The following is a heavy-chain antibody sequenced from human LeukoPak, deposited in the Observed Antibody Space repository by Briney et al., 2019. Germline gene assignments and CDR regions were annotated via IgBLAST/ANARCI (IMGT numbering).Heavy chain of an antibody. CDR1: GFTFSDYY. J-gene: IGHJ1*01. CDR2: ISSSGSII. Sequence: SGGSLRLSCAASGFTFSDYYMSWIRQAPGKGLEWVSYISSSGSIIYYADSVKGRFTISRDNAKNSMYLQMNSLRAEDTAVYYCARGKYDSSPFLQHWGQGTLVTVSS. V-gene: IGHV3-11*01. D-gene: IGHD3-22*01. CDR3: ARGKYDSSPFLQH.